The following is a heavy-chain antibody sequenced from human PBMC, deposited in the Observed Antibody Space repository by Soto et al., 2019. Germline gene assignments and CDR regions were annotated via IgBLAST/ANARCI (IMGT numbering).Heavy chain of an antibody. V-gene: IGHV1-24*01. J-gene: IGHJ4*02. CDR1: GYTLTELS. CDR3: AAGCSSTRCYTGAY. Sequence: ASVKVSCKVSGYTLTELSMHWVRQAPGKGLEWMGGFDPEDGETIYAQKFQGRVTMTEDTSTDTAYMELSSLRSEDTAVYYCAAGCSSTRCYTGAYWGQGNLVTVSS. D-gene: IGHD2-2*02. CDR2: FDPEDGET.